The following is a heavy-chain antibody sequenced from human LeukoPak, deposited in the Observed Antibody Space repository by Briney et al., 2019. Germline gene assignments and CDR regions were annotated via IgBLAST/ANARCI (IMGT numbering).Heavy chain of an antibody. D-gene: IGHD6-13*01. J-gene: IGHJ4*02. CDR1: GFTVSYNY. CDR3: AREIGASGRDY. CDR2: IYSGGST. V-gene: IGHV3-66*01. Sequence: PGGSLRLSCVASGFTVSYNYMTWVRQAPGKGLEWVSVIYSGGSTNYADSVKGRFIISRDISKNTLYLQMNSLRAEDTAVYYCAREIGASGRDYWGQGTLVTVSS.